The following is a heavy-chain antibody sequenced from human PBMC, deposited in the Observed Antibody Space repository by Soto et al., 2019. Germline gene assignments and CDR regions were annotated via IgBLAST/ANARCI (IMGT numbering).Heavy chain of an antibody. V-gene: IGHV4-4*07. CDR1: GASVTTFS. CDR3: GRDQSWAADV. J-gene: IGHJ3*01. CDR2: IYTDGST. D-gene: IGHD3-16*01. Sequence: QVQLQESGPGLVEPSETLSLTCIVSGASVTTFSWNWIRQSAGKGLEWIGRIYTDGSTSYIPSLNSRITLSLDTSKKPLSLNLKFVTAAGTGVYFCGRDQSWAADVWGQGTMVTV.